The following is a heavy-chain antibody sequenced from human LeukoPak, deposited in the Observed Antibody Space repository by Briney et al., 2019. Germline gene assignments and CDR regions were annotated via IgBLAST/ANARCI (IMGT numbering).Heavy chain of an antibody. J-gene: IGHJ3*01. CDR2: INHSGST. CDR3: ARGRWTYYYDSSGPQFPL. CDR1: GFTFRSYA. Sequence: GSLRLSCAASGFTFRSYAMSWIRQPPGKGLEWIGEINHSGSTNYNPSLKSRVTISVDTSKNQFSLKLSSVTAADTAVYYCARGRWTYYYDSSGPQFPLWGQGTMVTVSS. V-gene: IGHV4-34*01. D-gene: IGHD3-22*01.